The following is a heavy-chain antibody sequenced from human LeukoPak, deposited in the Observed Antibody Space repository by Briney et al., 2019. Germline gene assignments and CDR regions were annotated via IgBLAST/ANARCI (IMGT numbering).Heavy chain of an antibody. J-gene: IGHJ6*03. Sequence: GGSLRLSCAASGFTFSSFAMTWVRQAPGKGLEWVSAISGSGGSTYFADSVKGRFTISRDNSKNTLYLQMNSLRAEDTAVYYCAKRRGLELLYYYYMDVWGKGTTVTVSS. CDR3: AKRRGLELLYYYYMDV. CDR1: GFTFSSFA. D-gene: IGHD1-7*01. V-gene: IGHV3-23*01. CDR2: ISGSGGST.